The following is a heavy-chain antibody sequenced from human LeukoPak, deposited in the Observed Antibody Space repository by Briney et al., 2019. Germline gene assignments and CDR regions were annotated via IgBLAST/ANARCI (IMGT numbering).Heavy chain of an antibody. D-gene: IGHD3-10*01. J-gene: IGHJ6*02. CDR3: ARVTDRYGSGSYYNLYYYYGMDV. CDR2: ISAYNGNT. Sequence: ASVKVSCKASGYTFTSYGISWVRQAPGQGLEWVGWISAYNGNTNYAQKLQGRVTMTTDTSTSTAYMELRSLRSDDTAVYYCARVTDRYGSGSYYNLYYYYGMDVWGQGTTVTVSS. CDR1: GYTFTSYG. V-gene: IGHV1-18*01.